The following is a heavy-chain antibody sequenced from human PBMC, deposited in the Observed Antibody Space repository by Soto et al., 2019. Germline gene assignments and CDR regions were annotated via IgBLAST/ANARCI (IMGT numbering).Heavy chain of an antibody. Sequence: PGGSMRLSCAASGFTFSVSAMSWFLKAPGKGLEWVSVISGSGGSTYYADSVKGRLTISRDNSRNTLYLQMNSLRVEDTAVYYCAKDASTVTTPDDFEYSGQGTPVTVSS. V-gene: IGHV3-23*01. CDR1: GFTFSVSA. D-gene: IGHD4-4*01. CDR3: AKDASTVTTPDDFEY. CDR2: ISGSGGST. J-gene: IGHJ4*02.